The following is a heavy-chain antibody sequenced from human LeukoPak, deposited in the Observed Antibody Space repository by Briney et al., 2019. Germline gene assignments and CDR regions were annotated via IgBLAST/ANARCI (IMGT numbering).Heavy chain of an antibody. D-gene: IGHD2-21*02. Sequence: GGSLRLSCAVSGGTFSAYWMAWVRQSPGKGLEWVAEINEDGSVKYYVDSMKGRFTISRDNAKNSLYLQMSSLGGEDTAVYYCAKVPRDSDCYWGQGTLVTVSS. CDR2: INEDGSVK. CDR3: AKVPRDSDCY. V-gene: IGHV3-7*01. CDR1: GGTFSAYW. J-gene: IGHJ4*02.